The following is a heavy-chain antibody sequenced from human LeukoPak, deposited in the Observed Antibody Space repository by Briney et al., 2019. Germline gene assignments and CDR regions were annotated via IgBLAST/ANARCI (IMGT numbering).Heavy chain of an antibody. J-gene: IGHJ4*02. V-gene: IGHV3-11*04. CDR3: ARVRIPTVTTGVHYFDY. CDR1: GFTFSDYY. Sequence: TGGSLRLSCAASGFTFSDYYMSWIRQAPGKGLEWVSYISSSGSTIYYADSVKGRFTISRDNAKNSLYLQMNSLRAEDTAAYYCARVRIPTVTTGVHYFDYWGQGTLVTVSS. CDR2: ISSSGSTI. D-gene: IGHD4-17*01.